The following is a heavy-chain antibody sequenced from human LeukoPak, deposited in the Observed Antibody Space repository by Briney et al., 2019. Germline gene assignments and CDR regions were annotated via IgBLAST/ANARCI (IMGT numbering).Heavy chain of an antibody. CDR1: GFTFSSCG. CDR3: AKALTSGWYLDAFNI. Sequence: GGPLRLSCAASGFTFSSCGMHWVRQAPGKGLEWVAVISYDGSNKYYADSVKGRSTISRDNSKNTLFLEMNSLRAEDTAVYYCAKALTSGWYLDAFNIWGQGTMVTVSS. CDR2: ISYDGSNK. D-gene: IGHD6-19*01. V-gene: IGHV3-30*18. J-gene: IGHJ3*02.